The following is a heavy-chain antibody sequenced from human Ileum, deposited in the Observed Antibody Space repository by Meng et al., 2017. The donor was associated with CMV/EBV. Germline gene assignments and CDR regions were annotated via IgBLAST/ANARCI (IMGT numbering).Heavy chain of an antibody. V-gene: IGHV4-34*01. J-gene: IGHJ4*02. CDR1: GGSCSGYY. D-gene: IGHD6-13*01. CDR2: INHSGST. CDR3: ARVWRRVPIAAADRLDY. Sequence: SETLSLTCAVYGGSCSGYYWSWIRQPPGKGLEWFGEINHSGSTSYNPSLKSRVTISVDPSKNQFSLKLISVTAADTAVYYCARVWRRVPIAAADRLDYWGQGTLVTFSS.